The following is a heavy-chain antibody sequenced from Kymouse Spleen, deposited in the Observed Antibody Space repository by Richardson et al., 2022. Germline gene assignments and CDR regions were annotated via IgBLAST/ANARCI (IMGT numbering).Heavy chain of an antibody. Sequence: QVQLQESGPGLVKPSETLSLTCTVSGGSVSSGSYYWSWIRQPPGKGLEWIGYIYYSGSTNYNPSLKSRVTISVDTSKNQFSLKLSSVTAADTAVYYCARDLSNWGVFDYWGQGTLVTVSS. CDR2: IYYSGST. CDR3: ARDLSNWGVFDY. CDR1: GGSVSSGSYY. D-gene: IGHD7-27*02. J-gene: IGHJ4*02. V-gene: IGHV4-61*01.